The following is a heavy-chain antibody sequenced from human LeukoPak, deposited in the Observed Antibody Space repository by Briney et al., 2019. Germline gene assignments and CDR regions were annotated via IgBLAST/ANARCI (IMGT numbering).Heavy chain of an antibody. CDR3: VRGGPNKSGWTLDY. V-gene: IGHV1-3*01. D-gene: IGHD6-19*01. Sequence: ASVKVSCKASGYTLTNYAIHWVRPAPGQRLEWMGWFNSDTGNTDYSQKFQGRVTISRDTSANTAHMELNRLRPEDTAVFYCVRGGPNKSGWTLDYWGQGTLVTVSS. CDR1: GYTLTNYA. CDR2: FNSDTGNT. J-gene: IGHJ4*02.